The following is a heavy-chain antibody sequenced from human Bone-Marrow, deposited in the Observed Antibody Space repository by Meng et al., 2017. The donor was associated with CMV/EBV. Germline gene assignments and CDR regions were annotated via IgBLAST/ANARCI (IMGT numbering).Heavy chain of an antibody. J-gene: IGHJ6*02. D-gene: IGHD3-22*01. CDR3: ARDHDWPVITAPYGMDV. CDR2: INPSGGST. Sequence: ASVKVSCKASGYTFTSYYMHWVRQAPGQGLEWMGIINPSGGSTSYAQKFQGRVTMTRDTSTSTVYMELSILRSEDTAVYYCARDHDWPVITAPYGMDVWGQGTTVTVSS. CDR1: GYTFTSYY. V-gene: IGHV1-46*01.